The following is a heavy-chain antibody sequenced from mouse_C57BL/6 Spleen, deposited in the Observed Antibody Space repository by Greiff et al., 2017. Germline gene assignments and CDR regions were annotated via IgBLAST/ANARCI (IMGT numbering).Heavy chain of an antibody. CDR2: IYPGDGDT. CDR3: ARTSSTAVVAYYFDY. Sequence: QVQLKQSGAELVKPGASVKISCKASGYAFSSYWMNWVKQRPGKGLEWIGQIYPGDGDTNYNGKFKGKATLTADKSSSTAYMQLSSLTSEDSAVYFCARTSSTAVVAYYFDYWGQGTTLTVSS. V-gene: IGHV1-80*01. D-gene: IGHD1-1*01. J-gene: IGHJ2*01. CDR1: GYAFSSYW.